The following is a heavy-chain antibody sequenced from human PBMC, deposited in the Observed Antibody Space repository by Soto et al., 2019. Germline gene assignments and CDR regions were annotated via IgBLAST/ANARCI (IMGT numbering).Heavy chain of an antibody. CDR3: AAIWIYDWGYGMDV. D-gene: IGHD3-16*01. Sequence: SVKVSCKASGFTFTSSAVQWVRQARGQRLEWIGWIVVGSGNTNYAQKFQERVTITRDMSTSTAYMELSSLRSEDTAVYYCAAIWIYDWGYGMDVWGQGNTVTVSS. CDR2: IVVGSGNT. J-gene: IGHJ6*02. V-gene: IGHV1-58*01. CDR1: GFTFTSSA.